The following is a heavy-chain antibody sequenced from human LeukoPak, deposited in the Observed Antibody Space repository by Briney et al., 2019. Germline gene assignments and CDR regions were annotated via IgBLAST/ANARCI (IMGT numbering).Heavy chain of an antibody. J-gene: IGHJ4*02. Sequence: QPGGSLRLSCAASGFTVSSNYMSWVRQAPGKGLEWVSGISSSGDSTYYADSVEGRYTISRDNSKTTLYLQMISLRAEDTAVYYCAKTHPPSGSLNYWGQGTLVTVSS. CDR2: ISSSGDST. D-gene: IGHD1-26*01. CDR1: GFTVSSNY. V-gene: IGHV3-23*01. CDR3: AKTHPPSGSLNY.